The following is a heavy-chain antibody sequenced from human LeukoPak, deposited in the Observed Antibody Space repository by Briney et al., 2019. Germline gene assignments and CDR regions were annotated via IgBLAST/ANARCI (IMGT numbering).Heavy chain of an antibody. CDR2: INPNSGGT. D-gene: IGHD2-15*01. V-gene: IGHV1-2*02. CDR3: ARDQDIVVVVAATPLYYYYGMDV. J-gene: IGHJ6*02. CDR1: GYTFTDYY. Sequence: ASVKVSCKASGYTFTDYYMHWVRQAPGQGLEWMGWINPNSGGTNYAQKFQGRVTMTRDTSISTAYMELSRLRSDDTAVYYCARDQDIVVVVAATPLYYYYGMDVWGQGTTVTVSS.